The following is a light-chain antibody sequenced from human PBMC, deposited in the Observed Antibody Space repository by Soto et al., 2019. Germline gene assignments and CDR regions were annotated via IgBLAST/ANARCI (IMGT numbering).Light chain of an antibody. CDR1: SGHISYV. Sequence: QSVLTQSSSASASLGSSVTLTCTLSSGHISYVIVWPQQQPGKAPRYLMKFESSGSYNKGSGVPDRFSGSSSGADRYLTIAAHQSEDEAEYFCETWDTNTRIFGGGTKLAVL. J-gene: IGLJ2*01. CDR3: ETWDTNTRI. CDR2: FESSGSY. V-gene: IGLV4-60*03.